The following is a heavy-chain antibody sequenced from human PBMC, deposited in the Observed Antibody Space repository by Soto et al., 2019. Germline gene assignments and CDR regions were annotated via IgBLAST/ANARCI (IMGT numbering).Heavy chain of an antibody. Sequence: EMQLLESGGDLVQPGGSPGLSCATSGFTFSDHAMHWVRQAPGEGLEWVSGIRGDLVTTPYADSVKGRFTISRDNSKNTLYLQMNSLRAEDTAIYYCVKEGKMGVEGFDFWGQGTLVTVSS. V-gene: IGHV3-23*01. CDR1: GFTFSDHA. CDR3: VKEGKMGVEGFDF. CDR2: IRGDLVTT. J-gene: IGHJ4*02. D-gene: IGHD1-26*01.